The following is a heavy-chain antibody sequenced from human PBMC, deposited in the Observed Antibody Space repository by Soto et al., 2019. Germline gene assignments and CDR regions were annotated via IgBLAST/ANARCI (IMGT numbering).Heavy chain of an antibody. CDR1: GYTFTGYY. Sequence: QVQLVQSGAEMKKPGASVKVSCKASGYTFTGYYMHWVRQAPGQGLEWMGWINPNSGGTNYAQKFQGWVTMTRDTSISTAYMELSRLRSDDTAVYYCARGQCSGGSCYSGFDYWGQGTLVTVSS. CDR3: ARGQCSGGSCYSGFDY. CDR2: INPNSGGT. D-gene: IGHD2-15*01. V-gene: IGHV1-2*04. J-gene: IGHJ4*02.